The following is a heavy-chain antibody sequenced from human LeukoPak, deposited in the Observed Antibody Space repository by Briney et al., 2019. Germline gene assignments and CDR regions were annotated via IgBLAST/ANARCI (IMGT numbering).Heavy chain of an antibody. V-gene: IGHV4-39*07. CDR1: GGSISSNNYY. CDR2: IYYSGST. Sequence: SETLSLTCTVSGGSISSNNYYWGWIRQPPGKGLEWIGNIYYSGSTYYNPSLKSRVTISVDTSKNQFSLKLSSVTAADTAVYYCARVGSAAAGYFDYWGQGTLVTVSS. D-gene: IGHD6-13*01. CDR3: ARVGSAAAGYFDY. J-gene: IGHJ4*02.